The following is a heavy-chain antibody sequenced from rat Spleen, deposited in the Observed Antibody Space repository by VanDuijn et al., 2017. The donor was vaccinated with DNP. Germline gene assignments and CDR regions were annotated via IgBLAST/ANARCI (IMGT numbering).Heavy chain of an antibody. J-gene: IGHJ2*01. Sequence: EVKLVESGGGLVQPGRSLKLSCAASGFNFNDYWMGWVRQAPGKGLEWIGQINKDSSTITYIPSLKDKFTISRDNDQNTLVLQMSKLGSEDTATYYCARGPNYGGYADYFDYWGQGVMVTVSS. V-gene: IGHV4-2*01. CDR2: INKDSSTI. D-gene: IGHD1-11*01. CDR3: ARGPNYGGYADYFDY. CDR1: GFNFNDYW.